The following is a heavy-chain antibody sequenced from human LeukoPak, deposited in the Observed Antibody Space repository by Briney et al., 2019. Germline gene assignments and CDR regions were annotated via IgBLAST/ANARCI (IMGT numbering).Heavy chain of an antibody. CDR1: GFTVSSNY. Sequence: GGSLRLSCAASGFTVSSNYMSWVRQAPGKGLEWVSVIYSGGSTYYADSVKGRFTISRHNSKNTLYLQMNSLRSEDTAVYYCARVRAFIAVAGSWFDPWGQGTLVTVSS. V-gene: IGHV3-53*04. D-gene: IGHD6-19*01. CDR2: IYSGGST. J-gene: IGHJ5*02. CDR3: ARVRAFIAVAGSWFDP.